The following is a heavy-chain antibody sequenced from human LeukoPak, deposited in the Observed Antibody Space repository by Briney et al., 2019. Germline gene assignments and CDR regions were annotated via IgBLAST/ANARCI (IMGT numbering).Heavy chain of an antibody. Sequence: GGSLRLSCAASGFTFSSYAMSWVRQAPGKGLEWVSAISGSGGSTYYADSVKGRFTISRDNSKNTLYLQMNSLRAEDTAVYYCAEGEKYYGSGSFVHWGQGTLVTVSS. J-gene: IGHJ4*02. CDR2: ISGSGGST. D-gene: IGHD3-10*01. CDR1: GFTFSSYA. CDR3: AEGEKYYGSGSFVH. V-gene: IGHV3-23*01.